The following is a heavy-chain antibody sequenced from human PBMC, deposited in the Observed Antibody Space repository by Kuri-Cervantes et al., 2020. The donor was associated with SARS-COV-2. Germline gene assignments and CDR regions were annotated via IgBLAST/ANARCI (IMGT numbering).Heavy chain of an antibody. D-gene: IGHD6-19*01. CDR1: GGTFSSYA. CDR3: ARKAIAVAGYGMDV. J-gene: IGHJ6*02. Sequence: SVKVSCKASGGTFSSYAISWVRQAPGQGLEWMGGIIPILGIANYAQKFQGRVTMTTDTSTSTAYMELRGLRSDDTAVYYCARKAIAVAGYGMDVWGQGTTVTVSS. CDR2: IIPILGIA. V-gene: IGHV1-69*10.